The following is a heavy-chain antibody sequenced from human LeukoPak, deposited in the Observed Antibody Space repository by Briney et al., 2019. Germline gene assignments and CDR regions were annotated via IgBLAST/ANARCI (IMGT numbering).Heavy chain of an antibody. J-gene: IGHJ6*02. CDR3: ARGRITIFGVVIAYYYYGMDV. V-gene: IGHV1-2*02. D-gene: IGHD3-3*01. CDR2: INPNSGGT. CDR1: GYTFTGYY. Sequence: GASVKVSCKASGYTFTGYYMHWVRQAPGQGLEWMGWINPNSGGTNYAQKFQGRVTMTRDTSTSTAYMELSRLRSDDTAVYYCARGRITIFGVVIAYYYYGMDVWGQGTTVTVSS.